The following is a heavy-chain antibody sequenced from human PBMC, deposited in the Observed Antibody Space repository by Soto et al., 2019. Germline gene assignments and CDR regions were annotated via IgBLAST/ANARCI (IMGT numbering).Heavy chain of an antibody. J-gene: IGHJ5*02. CDR1: GFSLSTSGVG. D-gene: IGHD3-22*01. CDR3: APSPNYSDSSPSRESGFAP. CDR2: SYWDDDK. Sequence: QITLKESGPTLVKPTQTLTLTCTFSGFSLSTSGVGVGWIRQPPGKALEWLALSYWDDDKRYSPSLKSRLTITKDTSKNQVVLTMTNMAPVHTATYYCAPSPNYSDSSPSRESGFAPWGQGTLVTVSS. V-gene: IGHV2-5*02.